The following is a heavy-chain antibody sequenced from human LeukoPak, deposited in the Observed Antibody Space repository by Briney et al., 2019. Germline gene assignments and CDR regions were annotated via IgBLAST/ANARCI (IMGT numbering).Heavy chain of an antibody. CDR1: GFTFSSYS. CDR3: AKSGYDSYYYYYMDV. Sequence: SGGSLRLSCAASGFTFSSYSMNWVRQAPGKGLEWVAFIRYDGSNKYYADSVKGRFTISRDNSKNTLYLQMNSLRAEDTAVYYCAKSGYDSYYYYYMDVWGKGTTVTISS. J-gene: IGHJ6*03. V-gene: IGHV3-30*02. CDR2: IRYDGSNK. D-gene: IGHD5-12*01.